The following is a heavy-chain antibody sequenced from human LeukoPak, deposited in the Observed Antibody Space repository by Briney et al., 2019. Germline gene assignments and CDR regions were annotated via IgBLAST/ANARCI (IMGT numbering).Heavy chain of an antibody. Sequence: PGGSLRLSCAASGFTFDDYTMHWVRQAPGKGLEWVSLISWDGGSTYYADSVKGRFTISRDNSKNSLYLQMNSLRTEDTALYYCAKGGYSGPDYSYYFDYWGQGTLVTVSS. CDR2: ISWDGGST. D-gene: IGHD5-12*01. CDR3: AKGGYSGPDYSYYFDY. CDR1: GFTFDDYT. V-gene: IGHV3-43*01. J-gene: IGHJ4*02.